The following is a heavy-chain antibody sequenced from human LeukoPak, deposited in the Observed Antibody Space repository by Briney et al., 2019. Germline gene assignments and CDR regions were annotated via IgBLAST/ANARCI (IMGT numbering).Heavy chain of an antibody. D-gene: IGHD2-8*01. CDR2: INHSGRT. V-gene: IGHV4-34*01. CDR1: GGSFSTYY. CDR3: ARGFLVMVYAPFAY. Sequence: SETLSLTCGVYGGSFSTYYWTWIRQPPGKGLEWIGEINHSGRTNYNPSLKSRITISIDTSKNQFSLNLSSVTATDTAVYYFARGFLVMVYAPFAYWGQGTLVTVSS. J-gene: IGHJ4*02.